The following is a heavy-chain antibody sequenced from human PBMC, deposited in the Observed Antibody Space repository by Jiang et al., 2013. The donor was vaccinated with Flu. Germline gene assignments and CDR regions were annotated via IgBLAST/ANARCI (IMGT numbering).Heavy chain of an antibody. V-gene: IGHV3-33*01. J-gene: IGHJ6*04. CDR1: GFTFSSYG. Sequence: QLVESGGGVVQPGRSLRLSCAASGFTFSSYGMHWVRQAPGKGLEWVAVIWYDGSNKYYADSVKGRFTISRDNSKNTLYLQMNSLRAEDTAVYYCAGDALGELSRGYYYYYYGMDVWGKGTTVTVSS. CDR2: IWYDGSNK. CDR3: AGDALGELSRGYYYYYYGMDV. D-gene: IGHD3-16*02.